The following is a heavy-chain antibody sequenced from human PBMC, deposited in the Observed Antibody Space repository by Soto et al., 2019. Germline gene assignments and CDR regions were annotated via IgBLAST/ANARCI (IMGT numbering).Heavy chain of an antibody. CDR3: ARGYCSSTSCYNFDY. CDR1: GGSFSGYY. J-gene: IGHJ4*02. D-gene: IGHD2-2*02. Sequence: PSKTLSLTRAVYGGSFSGYYWTWIRQPPGTGLEWIGEINHSGSTNYNPSLKSRVTISVDTSKNQFSLKLSSVTAADTAVYYCARGYCSSTSCYNFDYWGQGTLVTVSS. V-gene: IGHV4-34*01. CDR2: INHSGST.